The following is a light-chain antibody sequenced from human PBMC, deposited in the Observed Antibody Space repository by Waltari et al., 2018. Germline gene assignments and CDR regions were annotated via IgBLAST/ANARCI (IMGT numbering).Light chain of an antibody. V-gene: IGKV3-15*01. CDR1: QSVSSN. CDR3: QQYNDWAPRYT. J-gene: IGKJ2*01. CDR2: GAS. Sequence: EVVMTQSPATLSVSPGERATLSCRASQSVSSNLAWYQQKPGQAPRLLIYGASTRATGIPARFSGSGSGTEFTLTISSLQSEDFGVYYCQQYNDWAPRYTFGQGTKLEIK.